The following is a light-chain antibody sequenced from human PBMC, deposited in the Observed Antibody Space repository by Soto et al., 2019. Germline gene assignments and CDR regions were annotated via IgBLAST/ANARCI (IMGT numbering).Light chain of an antibody. CDR3: SSKRTTASLV. J-gene: IGLJ1*01. CDR1: SSDVGAYNY. Sequence: LTQPASVAGSPGQTITISCTGTSSDVGAYNYVSWYQQHPGKAPKLMIYEVSNRPSGVSDRFSGSKSGNTASLTISGLQAADEADYYCSSKRTTASLVFGTGTKVTV. CDR2: EVS. V-gene: IGLV2-14*01.